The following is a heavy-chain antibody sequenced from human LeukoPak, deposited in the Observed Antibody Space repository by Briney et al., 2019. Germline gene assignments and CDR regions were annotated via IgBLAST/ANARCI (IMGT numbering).Heavy chain of an antibody. Sequence: PGGSLRLSCGASGFIFSNYWMSWVRQAPGKGLEWVSSISSSRSSIYYADSVKGRFTISRDNPRNSLYLQMNSLRAEDTAVYYCTREAEYYHGSGSFPDYWGQGTLVTVSS. D-gene: IGHD3-10*01. CDR2: ISSSRSSI. CDR3: TREAEYYHGSGSFPDY. J-gene: IGHJ4*02. CDR1: GFIFSNYW. V-gene: IGHV3-21*01.